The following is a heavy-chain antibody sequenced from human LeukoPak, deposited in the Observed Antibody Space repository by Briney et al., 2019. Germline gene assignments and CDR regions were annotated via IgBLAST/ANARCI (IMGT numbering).Heavy chain of an antibody. CDR3: ARTSNYYDSSGFLYYYGMDV. D-gene: IGHD3-22*01. CDR2: IYYSGST. V-gene: IGHV4-31*03. Sequence: KASETLSLTCTVSGGSISSGGYYWSWLRQHPGKGLEWIGYIYYSGSTYYNPSLKSRVTISVDASKNQFSLKLSSVTAADTAVYYCARTSNYYDSSGFLYYYGMDVWGQGTTVTVSS. CDR1: GGSISSGGYY. J-gene: IGHJ6*02.